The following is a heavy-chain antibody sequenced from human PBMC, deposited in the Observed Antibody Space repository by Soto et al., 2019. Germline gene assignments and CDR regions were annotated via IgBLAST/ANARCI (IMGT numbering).Heavy chain of an antibody. V-gene: IGHV4-59*01. D-gene: IGHD3-10*01. CDR1: GGSISGYY. J-gene: IGHJ4*02. Sequence: QVQLQESGPGLVKPSETLSLTCTVSGGSISGYYWRWIRQPPGKRLEWIGYIHYSGSTNYNPSLKSRVTLSVDTSKNQFSLKLSSVTAADTAVYYCARDHPGSSHFDYWGQGILVTVSS. CDR2: IHYSGST. CDR3: ARDHPGSSHFDY.